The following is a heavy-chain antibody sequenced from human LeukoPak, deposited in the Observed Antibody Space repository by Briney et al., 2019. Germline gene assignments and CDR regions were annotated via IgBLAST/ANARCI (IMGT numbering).Heavy chain of an antibody. V-gene: IGHV3-7*01. J-gene: IGHJ4*02. Sequence: GGSLRLSCAASGFTFSSYWMSWVRQAPGKGLEWVANIKQDGSEKYYVDSVKGRFTISRDNAKNSLYLQMNSLRAVDTAVYYCARHGARGGFWSGYYPFDYWGQGTLVTVSS. CDR2: IKQDGSEK. D-gene: IGHD3-3*01. CDR1: GFTFSSYW. CDR3: ARHGARGGFWSGYYPFDY.